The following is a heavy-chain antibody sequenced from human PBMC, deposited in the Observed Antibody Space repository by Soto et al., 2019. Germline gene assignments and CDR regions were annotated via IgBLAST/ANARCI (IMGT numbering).Heavy chain of an antibody. CDR1: GFSLSTSGVG. Sequence: QITLKESGPTLVKPTQTLTLTCTFSGFSLSTSGVGVGWIRQPPGKALEWLALIYWNDDKRYSPSLKSRLTITKDTSKNQVVLTMTNMDPVDTAIYYCAHRGVDSSGYPNWFAPWGQGTLVTVSS. J-gene: IGHJ5*02. V-gene: IGHV2-5*01. D-gene: IGHD3-22*01. CDR2: IYWNDDK. CDR3: AHRGVDSSGYPNWFAP.